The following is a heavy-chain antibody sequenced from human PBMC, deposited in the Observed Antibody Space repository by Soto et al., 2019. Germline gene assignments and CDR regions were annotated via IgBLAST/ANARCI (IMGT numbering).Heavy chain of an antibody. CDR3: VKGYSSSLYYYYMDV. V-gene: IGHV3-23*01. J-gene: IGHJ6*03. CDR1: GFTFSSYA. Sequence: EVQLLESGGGLVQPGGSLRLSCAASGFTFSSYAMSWVRQAPGKGLEWVSTISGSGGSTYYADSVKGRFTISRDNSKNTLYLQMNSLRAEDTAVYYCVKGYSSSLYYYYMDVWGKGTTVTVSS. D-gene: IGHD6-6*01. CDR2: ISGSGGST.